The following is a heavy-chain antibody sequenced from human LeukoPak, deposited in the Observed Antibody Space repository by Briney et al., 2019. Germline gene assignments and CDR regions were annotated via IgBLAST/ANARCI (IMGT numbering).Heavy chain of an antibody. CDR1: EFTFSSYW. CDR2: IDQDGSEK. V-gene: IGHV3-7*01. Sequence: GGSLRLSCAASEFTFSSYWMNWVRQAPGKGLEWVANIDQDGSEKYYVDSVKGRFTISRDNAESSLFLQMNNLSAEDTAVYYCSREFSYGFDFWGQGTLVTVSS. J-gene: IGHJ4*02. CDR3: SREFSYGFDF. D-gene: IGHD4-17*01.